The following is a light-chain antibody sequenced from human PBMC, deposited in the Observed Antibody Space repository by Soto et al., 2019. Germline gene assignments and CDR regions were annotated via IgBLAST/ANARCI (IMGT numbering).Light chain of an antibody. CDR1: QSVSNNY. CDR2: GAS. J-gene: IGKJ1*01. V-gene: IGKV3-20*01. CDR3: QQYLVTPWT. Sequence: EIVMTQSPATLSLSPGERATLSSRASQSVSNNYLAWYQQKPGQAPRLLIHGASNRATGIPDRFSGSGSGTDFTLTIGRLEPEDFAVYYCQQYLVTPWTFGQGTKVDIK.